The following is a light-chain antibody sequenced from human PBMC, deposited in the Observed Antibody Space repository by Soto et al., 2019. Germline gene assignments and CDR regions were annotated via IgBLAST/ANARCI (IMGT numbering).Light chain of an antibody. CDR2: DVS. CDR3: SSYTTNSVQ. CDR1: NSDLGDYNY. J-gene: IGLJ2*01. V-gene: IGLV2-14*03. Sequence: QSVLTQPASVSGSPGQSITISCTGTNSDLGDYNYVSWYQQHPGKAPKLIISDVSHRPSGVSSRFSGSKSGNTASLTISGLQADDEAAYYCSSYTTNSVQFGGGTQLTVL.